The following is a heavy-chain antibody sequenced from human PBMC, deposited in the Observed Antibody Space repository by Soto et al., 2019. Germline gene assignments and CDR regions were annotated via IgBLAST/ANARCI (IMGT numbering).Heavy chain of an antibody. V-gene: IGHV3-74*01. CDR1: GFTFNRYP. CDR3: VRDKCGY. CDR2: INSDGSG. J-gene: IGHJ4*02. Sequence: VQVVESGGGLVQPGGSLRLSCAASGFTFNRYPLYWVRQAAGKGLVWVSRINSDGSGFYADSVKGRFTISRDNAKDMLYLQMNSLRVEDTAVYFCVRDKCGYWGQGTLVTVSS.